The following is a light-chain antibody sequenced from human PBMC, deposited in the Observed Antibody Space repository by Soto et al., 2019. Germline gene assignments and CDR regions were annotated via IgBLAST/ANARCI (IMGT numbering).Light chain of an antibody. V-gene: IGLV2-14*01. CDR1: SSDVGGYNY. Sequence: QSALAQPASVSGSPGQSIAISCTGTSSDVGGYNYVSWYQQHPGKAPKLLISEVSIRPSGVSDRFSGSKSGNTASLTISGLQNEDEADYYCSSFKSAYTLVFGSGTKVTV. J-gene: IGLJ1*01. CDR3: SSFKSAYTLV. CDR2: EVS.